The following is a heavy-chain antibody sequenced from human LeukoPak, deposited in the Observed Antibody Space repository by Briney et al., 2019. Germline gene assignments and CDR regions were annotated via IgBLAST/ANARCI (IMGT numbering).Heavy chain of an antibody. CDR3: ATTYRSYWGGYYFDY. CDR2: IYPGDSDT. D-gene: IGHD1-26*01. CDR1: GYSFTSYW. Sequence: GESLKISCKGSGYSFTSYWIGWVRQMPGKGLEWMGIIYPGDSDTRYSPSFQGQVTISADKSISTAYPQWSSLKASDTAMYYCATTYRSYWGGYYFDYWGQGTLVTVSS. V-gene: IGHV5-51*01. J-gene: IGHJ4*02.